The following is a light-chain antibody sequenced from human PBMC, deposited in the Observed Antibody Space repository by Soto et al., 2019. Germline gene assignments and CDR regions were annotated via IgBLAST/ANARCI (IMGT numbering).Light chain of an antibody. CDR2: EVT. CDR1: SSDVGGYNF. CDR3: SSYAGSDMGV. V-gene: IGLV2-8*01. Sequence: QSVPTQPPSASGSPGQSLPISCTGTSSDVGGYNFVSWYQQHPGKAPKLLIYEVTQRPSGVPDRFSASKSGNTASLTVSGLQAEDEADYYCSSYAGSDMGVFGTGTKVTVL. J-gene: IGLJ1*01.